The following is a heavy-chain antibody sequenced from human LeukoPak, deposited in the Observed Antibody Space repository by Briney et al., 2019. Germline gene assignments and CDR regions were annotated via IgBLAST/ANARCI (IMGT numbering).Heavy chain of an antibody. Sequence: GGSLRLSCAASGFTFSRYGMHWVRQAPGKGLEWVAVIWYDGSNRQYVDSVKGRFTISRDNSKNTLYLRMNSLRADDTAVYYCARDFGFSPSSGYSFDYWGQGTLVTVSS. J-gene: IGHJ4*02. V-gene: IGHV3-33*01. D-gene: IGHD3-22*01. CDR3: ARDFGFSPSSGYSFDY. CDR2: IWYDGSNR. CDR1: GFTFSRYG.